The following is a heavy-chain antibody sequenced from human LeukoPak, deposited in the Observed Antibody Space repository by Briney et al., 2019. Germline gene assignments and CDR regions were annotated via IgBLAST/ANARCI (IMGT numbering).Heavy chain of an antibody. Sequence: GRSLRLSCAASGFTFSSYAMHWVRQVPGKGLEWVAVISYDGSNKYYADSVKGRFTISRDNSKNTLYLQMDSLRAEDTAVYYCASKTGTYYFDYWGQGTLVTVSS. CDR1: GFTFSSYA. CDR3: ASKTGTYYFDY. D-gene: IGHD3-10*01. V-gene: IGHV3-30*01. CDR2: ISYDGSNK. J-gene: IGHJ4*02.